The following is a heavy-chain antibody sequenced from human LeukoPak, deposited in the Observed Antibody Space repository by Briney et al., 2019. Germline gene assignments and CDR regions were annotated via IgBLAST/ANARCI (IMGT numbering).Heavy chain of an antibody. V-gene: IGHV4-39*07. CDR1: GGSISSSSYY. CDR2: IYYSGST. J-gene: IGHJ4*02. Sequence: SETLSLTCTVSGGSISSSSYYWGWIRQPPGKGLEWIGSIYYSGSTYYNPSLKSRVTISVDTSKNQFSLKLSSVTAADTAVYYCARDGTGYYGSSGYYYFDYWGQGILVTVSS. CDR3: ARDGTGYYGSSGYYYFDY. D-gene: IGHD3-22*01.